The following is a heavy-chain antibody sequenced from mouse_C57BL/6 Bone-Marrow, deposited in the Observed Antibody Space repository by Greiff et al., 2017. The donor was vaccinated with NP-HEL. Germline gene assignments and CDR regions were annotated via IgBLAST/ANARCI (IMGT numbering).Heavy chain of an antibody. J-gene: IGHJ4*01. CDR1: GYAFSSYW. V-gene: IGHV1-80*01. CDR3: ARGDYGSSRFGYAMDY. CDR2: IYHGDGDT. Sequence: VQLQQSGAELVKPGASVKISCKASGYAFSSYWKNWVKERPGKGLEWIGQIYHGDGDTTYNGKFKGKATLTADKSSSTAYMQISSLTSEDSAVYYCARGDYGSSRFGYAMDYWGQGTSVTVSS. D-gene: IGHD1-1*01.